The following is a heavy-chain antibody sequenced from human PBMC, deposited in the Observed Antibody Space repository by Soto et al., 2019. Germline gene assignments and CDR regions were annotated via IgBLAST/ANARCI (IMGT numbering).Heavy chain of an antibody. J-gene: IGHJ4*02. D-gene: IGHD3-16*01. CDR1: GFTFSSYW. CDR3: ARSWGGELVS. CDR2: IKSDGSST. Sequence: EVQLVESGGGLVQPGGSLRLSCAASGFTFSSYWMHWVCQAPGKGLVWVSRIKSDGSSTSYADSVKGRFTISRDNAKNTLYLQMNSLRAEDTAVYYCARSWGGELVSWGQGTLVTVSS. V-gene: IGHV3-74*01.